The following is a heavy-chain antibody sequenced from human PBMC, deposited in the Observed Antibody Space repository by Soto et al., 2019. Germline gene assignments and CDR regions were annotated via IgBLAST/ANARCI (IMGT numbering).Heavy chain of an antibody. CDR1: GFTFSTYA. Sequence: EVQLLESGGGLVQPGGSLRLSCAASGFTFSTYAMTWVRQAPGQGLEWVSTVTGSGAYTFDADSVKGRFTISRDNSKDTLYLQMNSLRPEDTAVYYCAKERYYDILADSYSIYGMDVWGQGTPVTVSS. V-gene: IGHV3-23*01. J-gene: IGHJ6*02. D-gene: IGHD3-9*01. CDR2: VTGSGAYT. CDR3: AKERYYDILADSYSIYGMDV.